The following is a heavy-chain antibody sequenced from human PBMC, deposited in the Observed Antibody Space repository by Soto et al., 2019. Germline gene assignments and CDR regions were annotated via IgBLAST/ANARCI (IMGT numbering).Heavy chain of an antibody. Sequence: SVKVSCKASGGTFSSYAISWVRQAPGQGLEWMGGIIPIFGTANYAQKFQGRVTITADESTSTAYTELSSLRSEDTAVYYCARAGYGGNSFGTFDIWGQGTMVTVSS. CDR3: ARAGYGGNSFGTFDI. V-gene: IGHV1-69*13. J-gene: IGHJ3*02. D-gene: IGHD2-21*02. CDR1: GGTFSSYA. CDR2: IIPIFGTA.